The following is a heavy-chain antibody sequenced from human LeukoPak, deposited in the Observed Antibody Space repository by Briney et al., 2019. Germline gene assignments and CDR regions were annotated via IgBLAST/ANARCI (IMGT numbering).Heavy chain of an antibody. CDR1: GFSFSNYA. Sequence: GGSLRLSCAASGFSFSNYAMSWVRQAPGKGLGWVSAIRGDVGGTFYVDSVKGRFTISRDNSKNTLYLQINSLRVEDTAVYYCAKAKPYGTTWYGGIDWGQGTLLTVSS. D-gene: IGHD2-15*01. CDR2: IRGDVGGT. V-gene: IGHV3-23*01. J-gene: IGHJ4*02. CDR3: AKAKPYGTTWYGGID.